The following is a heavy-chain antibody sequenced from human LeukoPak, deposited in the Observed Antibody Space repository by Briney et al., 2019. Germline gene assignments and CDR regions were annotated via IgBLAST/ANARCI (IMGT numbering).Heavy chain of an antibody. D-gene: IGHD6-13*01. V-gene: IGHV1-8*01. J-gene: IGHJ1*01. CDR3: ARVPKYSSSWTAEYFQH. CDR1: GYTFTSYD. CDR2: MNPNSGNT. Sequence: GASVKVSCKASGYTFTSYDINWVRQATGQGLEWMGWMNPNSGNTGYAQKFQGRVTMTRNTSISTAYMELSSLRSEDTAVYYCARVPKYSSSWTAEYFQHWGQGTLVTVSS.